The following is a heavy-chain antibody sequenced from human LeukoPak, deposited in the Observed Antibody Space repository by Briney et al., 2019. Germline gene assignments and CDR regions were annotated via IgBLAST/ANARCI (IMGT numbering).Heavy chain of an antibody. V-gene: IGHV3-48*03. J-gene: IGHJ4*02. CDR1: GFTFSSYE. Sequence: GGSLRLSCAASGFTFSSYEMNWLRQAPGKGLEWVSYISSSGSTIFYADSVKGRFTISRDNAKNSLYLQLNSLRAEDTAVYYCARDPVDTTGFGFWGQGTLVTVSS. CDR3: ARDPVDTTGFGF. CDR2: ISSSGSTI. D-gene: IGHD5-18*01.